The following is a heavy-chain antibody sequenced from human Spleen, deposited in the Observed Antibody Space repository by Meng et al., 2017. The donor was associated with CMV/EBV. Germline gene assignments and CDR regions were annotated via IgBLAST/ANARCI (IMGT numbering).Heavy chain of an antibody. Sequence: GESLKISCAASGFTFSSYGMHWVRQAPGKGLEWVAVIWYDGSNKYYADSVKGRFTISRDNSKNTLYLQMNSLRAEDTAVYYCAKDQVENPYYDFWRGGYFDYWGQGTLVTVSS. CDR2: IWYDGSNK. CDR1: GFTFSSYG. D-gene: IGHD3-3*01. CDR3: AKDQVENPYYDFWRGGYFDY. J-gene: IGHJ4*02. V-gene: IGHV3-33*06.